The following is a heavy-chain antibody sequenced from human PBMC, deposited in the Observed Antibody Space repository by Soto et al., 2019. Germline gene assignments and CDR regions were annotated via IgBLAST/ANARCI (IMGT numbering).Heavy chain of an antibody. CDR3: ARGRGIAEQTDFERWFEP. J-gene: IGHJ5*02. V-gene: IGHV4-34*01. D-gene: IGHD6-13*01. Sequence: PSETLSLTCAFYVVSFSGYYWSWIRHPPGKWLEWIGEINHSGSTNYNPSLKSRVTISVDTSKNQFSLKLSSVTAADTAVYYCARGRGIAEQTDFERWFEPWGQGTRVIVSS. CDR2: INHSGST. CDR1: VVSFSGYY.